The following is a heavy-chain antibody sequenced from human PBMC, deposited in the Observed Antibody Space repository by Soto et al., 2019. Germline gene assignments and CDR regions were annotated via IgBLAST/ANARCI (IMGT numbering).Heavy chain of an antibody. CDR1: GGSLSSYY. Sequence: SETLSLTCTVSGGSLSSYYWSWIRQPPGKGLGWIGYIYYSGSTNYNPSLKSRVTISVDTSKNQFSLKLSSVTAADTAVYYCATLGASYGDYIDYWGQGTLVTVSS. CDR2: IYYSGST. V-gene: IGHV4-59*01. D-gene: IGHD4-17*01. CDR3: ATLGASYGDYIDY. J-gene: IGHJ4*02.